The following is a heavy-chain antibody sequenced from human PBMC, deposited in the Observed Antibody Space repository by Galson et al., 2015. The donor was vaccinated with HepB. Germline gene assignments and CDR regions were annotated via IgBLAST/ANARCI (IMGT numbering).Heavy chain of an antibody. V-gene: IGHV3-53*01. CDR1: GFTVTKNH. D-gene: IGHD2-15*01. J-gene: IGHJ4*02. CDR2: IYSVGTT. CDR3: LGFPGY. Sequence: SLRLSCAASGFTVTKNHMTWVRQAPGKGLEWPSIIYSVGTTYYADSVKGRFTISRDNSKNTLYLQMNSLRAEDTAIYYCLGFPGYWGQGTLVTVSS.